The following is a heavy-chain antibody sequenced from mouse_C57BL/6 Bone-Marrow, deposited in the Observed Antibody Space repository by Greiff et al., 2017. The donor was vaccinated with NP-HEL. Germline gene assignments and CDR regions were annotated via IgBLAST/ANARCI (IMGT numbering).Heavy chain of an antibody. Sequence: VKLMESGPELVKPGASVKLSCKASGYTFTSYDINWVKQRPGQGLEWIGWIYPRDGSTKYNEKFKGKATLTVDTSSSTAYMELHSLTSEDSAVYFCATGKDWYFDVWGTGTTVTVSS. D-gene: IGHD4-1*01. V-gene: IGHV1-85*01. CDR3: ATGKDWYFDV. J-gene: IGHJ1*03. CDR2: IYPRDGST. CDR1: GYTFTSYD.